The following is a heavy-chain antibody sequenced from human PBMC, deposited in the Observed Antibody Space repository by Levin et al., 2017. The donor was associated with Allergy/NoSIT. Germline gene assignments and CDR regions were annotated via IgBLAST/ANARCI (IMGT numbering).Heavy chain of an antibody. J-gene: IGHJ5*02. Sequence: GESLKISCKASGYTFTSYYMHWVRQAPGQGLEWMGIINPSGGSTSYAQKFQGRVTMTRDTSTSTVYMELSSLRSEDTAVYYCAREEGAYSGENWFDPWGQGTLVTVSS. CDR3: AREEGAYSGENWFDP. V-gene: IGHV1-46*01. D-gene: IGHD2-21*01. CDR1: GYTFTSYY. CDR2: INPSGGST.